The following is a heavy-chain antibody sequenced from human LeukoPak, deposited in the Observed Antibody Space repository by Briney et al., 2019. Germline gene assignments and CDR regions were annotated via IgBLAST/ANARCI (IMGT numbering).Heavy chain of an antibody. J-gene: IGHJ4*02. D-gene: IGHD6-13*01. CDR1: GFTFSSYS. CDR2: ISGSSSYI. CDR3: ARGQQQLVATNFDY. Sequence: GGSLRLSCAASGFTFSSYSMNWVRQAPGKGLEWVSSISGSSSYIYYADSVKGRFTISRDNAKSSLYLQMNSLRAEDTAVYYCARGQQQLVATNFDYWGQGTLVTVSS. V-gene: IGHV3-21*01.